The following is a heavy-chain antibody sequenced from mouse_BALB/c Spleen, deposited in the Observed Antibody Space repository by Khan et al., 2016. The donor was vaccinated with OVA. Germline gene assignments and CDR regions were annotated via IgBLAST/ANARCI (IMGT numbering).Heavy chain of an antibody. Sequence: QVQLKESGAELARPGASVKMSCKASGYTFTSYTIHWVKQRPGQGLEWIGYINPSNIYTNYNQKFRDKATLTADKSSRTAYIQLSSLTSEDSAVYYCSRAGPYHGNYGAWFAHWGQGTLVTVSA. J-gene: IGHJ3*01. V-gene: IGHV1-4*01. CDR1: GYTFTSYT. CDR3: SRAGPYHGNYGAWFAH. D-gene: IGHD2-1*01. CDR2: INPSNIYT.